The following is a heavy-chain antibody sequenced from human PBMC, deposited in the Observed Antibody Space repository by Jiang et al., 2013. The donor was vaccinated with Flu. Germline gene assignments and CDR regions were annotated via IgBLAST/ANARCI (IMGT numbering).Heavy chain of an antibody. J-gene: IGHJ4*02. D-gene: IGHD2-8*01. V-gene: IGHV1-69*01. CDR2: ITPTFGTT. Sequence: GAEVKKPGSSVKVSCKAAGGSFSNYPINWVRQAPGHGLEWMGGITPTFGTTNYARKFQGKVTVTADESTNTAYMELRSLTSDDTAVYYCASPNCTNGVCPGSKYYFDFWGQGSLVTVSS. CDR3: ASPNCTNGVCPGSKYYFDF. CDR1: GGSFSNYP.